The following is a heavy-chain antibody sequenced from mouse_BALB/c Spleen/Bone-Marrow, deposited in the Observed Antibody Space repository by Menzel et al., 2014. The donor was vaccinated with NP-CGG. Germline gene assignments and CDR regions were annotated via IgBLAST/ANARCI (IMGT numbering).Heavy chain of an antibody. V-gene: IGHV5-12-1*01. CDR3: TRHPYGTFFAY. D-gene: IGHD2-10*02. J-gene: IGHJ2*01. Sequence: EVKLMESGGGLVKPGGSLKLSCAASGFAFXNYDMSWVRQSPEKRLEWVAHISSGGGSTYYPDTVKGRFIISRDNAKNTLYLQMSSLKSEDTAMYYCTRHPYGTFFAYWGQGTTLTVSS. CDR1: GFAFXNYD. CDR2: ISSGGGST.